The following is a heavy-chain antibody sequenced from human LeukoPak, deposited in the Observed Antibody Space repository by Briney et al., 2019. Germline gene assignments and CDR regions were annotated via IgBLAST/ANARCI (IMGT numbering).Heavy chain of an antibody. D-gene: IGHD2-2*01. CDR3: AKNGCSSTSCYVDP. CDR1: GFTFSSYG. V-gene: IGHV3-30*18. J-gene: IGHJ5*02. CDR2: ISYDGSNK. Sequence: PGGSLRLSCAASGFTFSSYGMHWVRQAPGKGLEWVAVISYDGSNKYYVDSVKGRFTISRDNSKNTLYLQMNSLRAEDTAVYYCAKNGCSSTSCYVDPWGQGTLVIVSS.